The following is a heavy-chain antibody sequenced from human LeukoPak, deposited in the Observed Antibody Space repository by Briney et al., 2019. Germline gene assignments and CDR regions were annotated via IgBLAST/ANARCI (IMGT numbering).Heavy chain of an antibody. Sequence: PSETLSLTCTVSGGSISSYYWSWIRQPPGKGLEWIGYIYYSGSTNYNPSLKSRVTISVDTSKNQFSLKLSSVTAADTAVYYCARGPGELNYWGQGTLVTVSS. CDR1: GGSISSYY. J-gene: IGHJ4*02. CDR2: IYYSGST. D-gene: IGHD7-27*01. CDR3: ARGPGELNY. V-gene: IGHV4-59*12.